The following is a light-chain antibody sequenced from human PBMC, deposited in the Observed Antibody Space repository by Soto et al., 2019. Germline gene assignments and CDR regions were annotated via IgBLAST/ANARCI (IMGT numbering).Light chain of an antibody. CDR3: QNDNSAPPAGT. CDR1: QGINNH. CDR2: AAS. Sequence: DFQMTQSPSSLSASVGDRVTITCRASQGINNHLAWFQQKPGKVPKVLIYAASTLQSGVPSRFSGSGSGTDFTLTISSLQSEDVATYYCQNDNSAPPAGTFGGGTKVEIK. V-gene: IGKV1-27*01. J-gene: IGKJ4*01.